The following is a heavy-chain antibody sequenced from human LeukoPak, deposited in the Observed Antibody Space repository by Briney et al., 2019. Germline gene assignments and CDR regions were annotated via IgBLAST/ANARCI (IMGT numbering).Heavy chain of an antibody. CDR3: ARAMTPHYFTG. CDR2: IYYSWGT. CDR1: GGSFSNGFY. D-gene: IGHD2-15*01. Sequence: SQTLSLTCTVSGGSFSNGFYWRWNRHHRGQGLEWIGHIYYSWGTYYKPSVKSRISILLDTSKKQLSLNLTAVTVADTAEYYRARAMTPHYFTGWGQRT. V-gene: IGHV4-31*03. J-gene: IGHJ4*02.